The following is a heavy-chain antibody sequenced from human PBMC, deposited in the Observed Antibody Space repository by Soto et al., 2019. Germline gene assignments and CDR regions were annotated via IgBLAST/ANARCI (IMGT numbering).Heavy chain of an antibody. J-gene: IGHJ3*02. CDR1: GFTFSSYA. CDR3: AKVVVRGVIRMGTAFDI. Sequence: EVQLLESGGGLVQPGGSLRLSCAASGFTFSSYAMSWVRQAPGKGLEWVSAISGSGGSTYYADSVKGRFTISRDNSKNTLDLQMNSLRAEDTAVYYCAKVVVRGVIRMGTAFDIWGQGTMVTVSS. V-gene: IGHV3-23*01. CDR2: ISGSGGST. D-gene: IGHD3-10*01.